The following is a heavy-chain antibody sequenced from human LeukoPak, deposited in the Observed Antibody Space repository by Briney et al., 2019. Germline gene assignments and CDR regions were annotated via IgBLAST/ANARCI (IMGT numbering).Heavy chain of an antibody. J-gene: IGHJ4*02. D-gene: IGHD1-26*01. V-gene: IGHV3-48*01. CDR2: ISGRSSTI. CDR3: ARDRIKSGSYYFDY. Sequence: GGSLRLSCAASAFTFSDYSMNWVRQAPGKGLEWVSYISGRSSTIYYADSVKGRFTISRDNAKNSMYLPMNSLRAEDTAVYYCARDRIKSGSYYFDYWGQGTLVTVSS. CDR1: AFTFSDYS.